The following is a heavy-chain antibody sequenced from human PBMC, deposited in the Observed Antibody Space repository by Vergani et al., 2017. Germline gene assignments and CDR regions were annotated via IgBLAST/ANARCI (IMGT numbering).Heavy chain of an antibody. V-gene: IGHV3-48*04. CDR3: AASDILTGYASDY. D-gene: IGHD3-9*01. Sequence: EVQLVESGGGLVQPGGSLKLSCAASGFTFSGSAMHWVRQASGKGLEWVSYISSSGSTIYYADSVKGRFTISRDNAKNSLYLQMNSLRAEDTAVYYCAASDILTGYASDYWGQGTLVTVSS. CDR2: ISSSGSTI. J-gene: IGHJ4*02. CDR1: GFTFSGSA.